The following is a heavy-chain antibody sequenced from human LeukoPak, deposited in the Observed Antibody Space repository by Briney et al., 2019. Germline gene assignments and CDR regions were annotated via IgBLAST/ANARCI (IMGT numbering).Heavy chain of an antibody. CDR3: AIWFGDTFDY. CDR2: IYSGGST. D-gene: IGHD3-10*01. CDR1: GFTFSSYA. J-gene: IGHJ4*02. Sequence: GGSLRLSCAASGFTFSSYAMSWVRQAPGKGLEWVSVIYSGGSTYYADSVKGRFTISRHNSKNTLYLQMNSLRAEDTAVYYCAIWFGDTFDYWGQGTLVTVSS. V-gene: IGHV3-53*04.